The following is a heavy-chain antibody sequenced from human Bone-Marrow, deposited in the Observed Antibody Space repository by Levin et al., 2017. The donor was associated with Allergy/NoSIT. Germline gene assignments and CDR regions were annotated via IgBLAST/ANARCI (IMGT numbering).Heavy chain of an antibody. J-gene: IGHJ4*02. Sequence: PGGSLRPSCAASGFTFSSYYMHWVRQAPGKGLAWVSNIHTDTSVTNYADSVKGRFTISRDNAKNTLYLQMNSLRAEDTAVYYCARGGCSATSCLDYWGQGTLVTVSS. D-gene: IGHD2-15*01. CDR2: IHTDTSVT. CDR3: ARGGCSATSCLDY. CDR1: GFTFSSYY. V-gene: IGHV3-74*01.